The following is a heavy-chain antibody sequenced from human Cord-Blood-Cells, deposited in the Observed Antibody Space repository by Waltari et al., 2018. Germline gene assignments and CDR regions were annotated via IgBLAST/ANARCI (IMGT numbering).Heavy chain of an antibody. J-gene: IGHJ5*02. V-gene: IGHV4-4*07. D-gene: IGHD6-13*01. CDR3: ARDSDSSSWYWFDP. Sequence: QVQLQESGPGLVKPSETLSLTCTVPVGSISSYYLSWIRPPAGKGLERIGRIYTSGSTNYNPSLKSRVTMSVDTSKNQFSLKLSSVTAADTAVYYCARDSDSSSWYWFDPWGQGTLVTVSS. CDR2: IYTSGST. CDR1: VGSISSYY.